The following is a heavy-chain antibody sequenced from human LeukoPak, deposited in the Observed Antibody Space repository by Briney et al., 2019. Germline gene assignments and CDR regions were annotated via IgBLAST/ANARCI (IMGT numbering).Heavy chain of an antibody. CDR2: IYWNDDK. D-gene: IGHD3-9*01. Sequence: ESGPTLVKPTQTLMLTCTFSGFSLSTSGVGVGWIRQPPGKALEWLALIYWNDDKRYSPSLRSRLTITKDTSKNQVVLTMTNMDPVHTATYYCARIGYDILTGPGGFDFWGQGTLVTVSS. J-gene: IGHJ4*02. CDR1: GFSLSTSGVG. CDR3: ARIGYDILTGPGGFDF. V-gene: IGHV2-5*01.